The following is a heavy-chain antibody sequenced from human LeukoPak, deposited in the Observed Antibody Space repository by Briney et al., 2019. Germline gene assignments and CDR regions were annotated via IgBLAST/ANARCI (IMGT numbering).Heavy chain of an antibody. J-gene: IGHJ6*03. CDR1: GLTFISYA. CDR3: AQHYYMDV. Sequence: GGSLRLXCAAPGLTFISYAMSWVRQAPGKGLDWVSAIGGSGNSTYYADSVKGRFTISRDNSKNTLYLEVNSLRAEDTAVYYCAQHYYMDVWGKGTTVTVSS. V-gene: IGHV3-23*01. CDR2: IGGSGNST.